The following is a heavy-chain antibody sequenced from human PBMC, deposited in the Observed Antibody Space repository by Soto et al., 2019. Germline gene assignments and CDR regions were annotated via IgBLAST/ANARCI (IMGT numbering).Heavy chain of an antibody. CDR2: ISAYNGNT. CDR3: ARDPTQFTMIADTGGWFDP. D-gene: IGHD3-22*01. J-gene: IGHJ5*02. Sequence: GASVKVSCKASGYTFTSYGISWVRQAPGQGLEWMGWISAYNGNTNYAQKLQGRVTMTTDTSTSTAYMELRSLRSDDTAVYYCARDPTQFTMIADTGGWFDPWGKGTLVTSPQ. V-gene: IGHV1-18*01. CDR1: GYTFTSYG.